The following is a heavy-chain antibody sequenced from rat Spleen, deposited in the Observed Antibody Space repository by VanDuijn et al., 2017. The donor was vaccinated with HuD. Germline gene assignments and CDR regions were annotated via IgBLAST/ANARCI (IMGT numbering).Heavy chain of an antibody. Sequence: EVQLVESGGGLVQPGRSLKLSCVASGFTFNNYWMSWIRQAPGKGLEWVASITVPGGNLYYPDSVKGRFTISRDNAKSTLYLQMDSLRSEDTATYYCATSTVATHVMDAWGQGASVTVSS. CDR3: ATSTVATHVMDA. CDR2: ITVPGGNL. CDR1: GFTFNNYW. D-gene: IGHD1-8*01. J-gene: IGHJ4*01. V-gene: IGHV5-31*01.